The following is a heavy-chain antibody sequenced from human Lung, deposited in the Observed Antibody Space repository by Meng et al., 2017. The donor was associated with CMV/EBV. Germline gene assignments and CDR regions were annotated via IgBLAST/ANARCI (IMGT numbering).Heavy chain of an antibody. CDR3: ATHGFDGGGDCYSECWFDT. D-gene: IGHD2-21*01. Sequence: QVQLQEAGPGIVKPLETPSPTCRAPGGSISSYYWSWIPQPPGKGLGWIGYIYYSGSTNYNPTLKSRVTISVDTSKNQFSLKLSSVTAADTAVYYCATHGFDGGGDCYSECWFDTWGQGTLVTVSS. J-gene: IGHJ5*01. CDR1: GGSISSYY. V-gene: IGHV4-59*08. CDR2: IYYSGST.